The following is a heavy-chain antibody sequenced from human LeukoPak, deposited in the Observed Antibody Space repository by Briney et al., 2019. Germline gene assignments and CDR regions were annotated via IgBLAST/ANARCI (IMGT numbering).Heavy chain of an antibody. Sequence: PGGSLRLSCAASGLSFSASTMTWVRQAPGKGLEWVADITGTTFYTHYADSVKGRFTISRDNANYTLYLQMSSLRVEDTAIYYCAKDPLGYCSSTSCPSDAFDIWGQGTMVTVSS. CDR3: AKDPLGYCSSTSCPSDAFDI. CDR1: GLSFSAST. V-gene: IGHV3-21*06. J-gene: IGHJ3*02. D-gene: IGHD2-2*01. CDR2: ITGTTFYT.